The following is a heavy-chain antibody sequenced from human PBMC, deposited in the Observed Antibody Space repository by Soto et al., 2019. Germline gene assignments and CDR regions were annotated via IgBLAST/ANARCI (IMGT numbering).Heavy chain of an antibody. V-gene: IGHV3-73*02. J-gene: IGHJ6*02. D-gene: IGHD5-18*01. Sequence: EVQLVESGGGLVQPGGSLKLSCAASGFTFSGSAMHWVRQASGKGLEWVGRIRSKANSYATAYAASVKGRFTISRDDSNNTAYLQMNSLKTEDTAVYYCTNPQLYYGMDVWGQGTTVTVSS. CDR2: IRSKANSYAT. CDR3: TNPQLYYGMDV. CDR1: GFTFSGSA.